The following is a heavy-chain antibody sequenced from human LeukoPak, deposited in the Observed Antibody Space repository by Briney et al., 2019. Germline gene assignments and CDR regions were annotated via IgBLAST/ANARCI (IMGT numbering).Heavy chain of an antibody. CDR1: GFTFSSYA. D-gene: IGHD1-26*01. J-gene: IGHJ4*02. V-gene: IGHV3-23*01. CDR2: ISGSGGST. CDR3: VREDLGVDY. Sequence: GSLRLSCAASGFTFSSYAMSWVRQAPGKGLEWVSGISGSGGSTHYADSVKGRFTISRDTSKNTLYLQMNSLRAEDTAMYYCVREDLGVDYWGQGTLVTVSS.